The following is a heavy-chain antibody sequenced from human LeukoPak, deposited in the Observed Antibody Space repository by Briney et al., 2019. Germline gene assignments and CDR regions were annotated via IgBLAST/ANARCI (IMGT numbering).Heavy chain of an antibody. D-gene: IGHD5-18*01. J-gene: IGHJ4*02. Sequence: GASLRLSCAASGFTFSSYAMSWVRQAPGKGLEWVSAISGSGGSTYYADSVKGRFTISRDNSKNTLYLQMNSLRVEDTAVYYCAKLGSAMVLYYFDYWGQGTLVTVSS. CDR2: ISGSGGST. V-gene: IGHV3-23*01. CDR3: AKLGSAMVLYYFDY. CDR1: GFTFSSYA.